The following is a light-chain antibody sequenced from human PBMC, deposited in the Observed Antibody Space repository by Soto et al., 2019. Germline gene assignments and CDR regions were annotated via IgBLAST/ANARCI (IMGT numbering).Light chain of an antibody. J-gene: IGKJ4*02. Sequence: DIQLTQSPSFLSASVGDRVTITCRASQGISSYLAWYQQKPGKAPKLLIYAASTLQSGVPSRFSGSGSRTEFTLTISSPQPEDFATYCCQELNSYPLSYGGGTKVEIK. V-gene: IGKV1-9*01. CDR1: QGISSY. CDR2: AAS. CDR3: QELNSYPLS.